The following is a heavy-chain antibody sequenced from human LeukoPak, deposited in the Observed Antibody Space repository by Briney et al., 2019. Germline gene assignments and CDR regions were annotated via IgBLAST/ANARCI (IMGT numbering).Heavy chain of an antibody. CDR3: ARATPGWNPPDY. Sequence: PSETLSLTCTVSGDSVRANYWSWIRQPPGMGLEWLGYIYNSGSTSHNPSIKSRVTISVDTSKNQFSLRLSSVTAADTAVYYCARATPGWNPPDYWGQGTLVSVSS. CDR2: IYNSGST. J-gene: IGHJ4*02. D-gene: IGHD1-1*01. V-gene: IGHV4-59*08. CDR1: GDSVRANY.